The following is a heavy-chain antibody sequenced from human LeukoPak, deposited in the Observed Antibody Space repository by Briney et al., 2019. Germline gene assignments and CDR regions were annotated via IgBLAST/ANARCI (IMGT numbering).Heavy chain of an antibody. J-gene: IGHJ4*02. V-gene: IGHV3-48*03. CDR3: AKVGGPGSYYNSHFDE. CDR2: ISSSGSTI. D-gene: IGHD3-10*01. Sequence: PGGSLRLSCAASGFTFSSYEMNWVRQAPGKGLEWVSYISSSGSTIYYADSVKGRFTISRDNVKNFLYLQMNSLRAEDTALYYCAKVGGPGSYYNSHFDEWGQGTLVSVSS. CDR1: GFTFSSYE.